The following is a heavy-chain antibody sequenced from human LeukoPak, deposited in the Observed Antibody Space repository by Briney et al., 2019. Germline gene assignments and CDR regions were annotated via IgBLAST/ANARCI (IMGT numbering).Heavy chain of an antibody. CDR1: GYTFTSYG. D-gene: IGHD6-13*01. V-gene: IGHV1-18*01. Sequence: ASVKVSCKASGYTFTSYGISWVRQAPGQGLEWMGWISAYNGNTNYAQKLQGRVTMTRDTSTSTAYMELSSLRSEDTAVYYCARGKELGAAAVDAFDIWGQGTMVTVSS. J-gene: IGHJ3*02. CDR3: ARGKELGAAAVDAFDI. CDR2: ISAYNGNT.